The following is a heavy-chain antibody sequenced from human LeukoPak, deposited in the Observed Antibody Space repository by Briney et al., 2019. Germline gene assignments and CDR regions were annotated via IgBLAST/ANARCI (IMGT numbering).Heavy chain of an antibody. D-gene: IGHD6-13*01. Sequence: GGSLRLSCAASGFTFSSYAMSWVRQAPGKGLEWVSAISGSGGSTYYADSVKGRFTISRDNSKNTLYLQMNSLRAEDTAVYYCAKRPAGRDSWTPMFDYWGQGTLVTVSS. CDR2: ISGSGGST. J-gene: IGHJ4*02. CDR3: AKRPAGRDSWTPMFDY. V-gene: IGHV3-23*01. CDR1: GFTFSSYA.